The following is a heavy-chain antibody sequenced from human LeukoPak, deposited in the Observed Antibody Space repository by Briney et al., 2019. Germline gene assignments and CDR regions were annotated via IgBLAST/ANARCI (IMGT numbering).Heavy chain of an antibody. V-gene: IGHV3-30*02. CDR2: IRYDGSNK. D-gene: IGHD4-11*01. CDR1: GFTFSSYG. Sequence: QTGGSLRLSCAASGFTFSSYGMHWVRQAPGKGLEWVAFIRYDGSNKYYADSVKGRFTISRDNSKNTLYLQMNSLRAEDTAVCYCAFESMTTVTFDYWGQGTLVTVSS. CDR3: AFESMTTVTFDY. J-gene: IGHJ4*02.